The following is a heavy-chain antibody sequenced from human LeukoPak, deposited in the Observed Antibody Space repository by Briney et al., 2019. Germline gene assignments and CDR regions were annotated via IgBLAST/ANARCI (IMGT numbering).Heavy chain of an antibody. D-gene: IGHD1-26*01. Sequence: GGSLRLSCAASGFTFSSYEMNWVRQAPGEGLDWVSYISSNGLTTYYADSVKGRFTISRDNAKNSLYLQIHRLRVDDTALYYCARLRGSGSYLDLWGQATLVTVSS. CDR2: ISSNGLTT. CDR1: GFTFSSYE. J-gene: IGHJ4*02. V-gene: IGHV3-48*03. CDR3: ARLRGSGSYLDL.